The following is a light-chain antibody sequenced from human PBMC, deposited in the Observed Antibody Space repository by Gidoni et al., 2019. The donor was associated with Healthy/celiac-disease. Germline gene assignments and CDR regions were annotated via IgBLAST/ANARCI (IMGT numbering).Light chain of an antibody. CDR1: QSVSSY. V-gene: IGKV3-11*01. Sequence: EIVLTQSPATLSLSPGERATLSCRASQSVSSYLAWYQQKPGQAPRLLIYDASNRATSIPARFSGSGSGTDFTLTISSLEPEDFAVYYCQQRSNWPRTFVQGTKLEIK. CDR3: QQRSNWPRT. CDR2: DAS. J-gene: IGKJ2*01.